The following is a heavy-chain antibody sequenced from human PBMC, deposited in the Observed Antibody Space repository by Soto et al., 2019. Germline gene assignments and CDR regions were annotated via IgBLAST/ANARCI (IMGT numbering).Heavy chain of an antibody. CDR3: AGSILSPGGWDY. D-gene: IGHD2-8*02. Sequence: QVQLQESGPGLVKPSETLTLTCTVSGAFISSYFWSWIRQAPGKGLEWIGEISNTGNTKYIPSLNGRVTISVDTAKKQFSLKLSSVTAADTALYSRAGSILSPGGWDYWGQGTLATVSS. J-gene: IGHJ4*02. CDR2: ISNTGNT. CDR1: GAFISSYF. V-gene: IGHV4-59*01.